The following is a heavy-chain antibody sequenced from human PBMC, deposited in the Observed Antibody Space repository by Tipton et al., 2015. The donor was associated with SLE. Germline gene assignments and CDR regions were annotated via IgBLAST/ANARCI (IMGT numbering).Heavy chain of an antibody. J-gene: IGHJ5*02. CDR1: GGSISSYY. D-gene: IGHD6-6*01. Sequence: LRLSCTVSGGSISSYYWSWIRQPPGKGLEWIGYIYYSGSTNYNPSLKSRVTISVDTSKNQFSLKLSSVTAADTAVYYCARRGVVRSRWFDPWGQGTLVTVSS. CDR3: ARRGVVRSRWFDP. V-gene: IGHV4-59*01. CDR2: IYYSGST.